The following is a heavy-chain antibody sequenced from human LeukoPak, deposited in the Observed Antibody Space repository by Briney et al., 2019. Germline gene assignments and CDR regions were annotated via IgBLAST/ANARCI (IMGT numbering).Heavy chain of an antibody. Sequence: PSQTLSLTCTVSGGSLSSGDYYWSWIRQPPGKGLEWIGYIYYSGSTYYNPSLKSRVTISVDTSKNQFSLKLSSVTAADTAVYYCAREGMDTAMDYWGQGTLVTVSS. CDR1: GGSLSSGDYY. CDR2: IYYSGST. CDR3: AREGMDTAMDY. V-gene: IGHV4-30-4*01. J-gene: IGHJ4*02. D-gene: IGHD5-18*01.